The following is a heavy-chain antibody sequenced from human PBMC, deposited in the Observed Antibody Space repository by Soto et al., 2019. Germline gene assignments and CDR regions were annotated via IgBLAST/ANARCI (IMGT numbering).Heavy chain of an antibody. CDR2: ISYDGSNK. V-gene: IGHV3-30-3*01. Sequence: GGSLRLSCAASGFTLSSYAMHWVRQAPGKGLEWVAVISYDGSNKYYADSVKGRFTISRDNSKNTLYLQMNSLRAEDTAVYYCAKDFVIRYCSGGSCYSGFDYWGQGTLVTVSS. CDR1: GFTLSSYA. D-gene: IGHD2-15*01. J-gene: IGHJ4*02. CDR3: AKDFVIRYCSGGSCYSGFDY.